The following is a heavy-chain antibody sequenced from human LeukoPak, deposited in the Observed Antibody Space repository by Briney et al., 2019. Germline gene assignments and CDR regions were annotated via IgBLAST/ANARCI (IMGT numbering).Heavy chain of an antibody. CDR3: ARGPAYCGSDCYYYFDN. V-gene: IGHV3-7*01. J-gene: IGHJ4*02. CDR2: IESDGSEK. D-gene: IGHD2-21*01. Sequence: GGSLRLSCAASGFTFSSYWMSWVRQAPGKGLEWVANIESDGSEKSYVVSVKGRFTISRDNAKNSLYLQMNSLRAEDTAVYYCARGPAYCGSDCYYYFDNWGQGTLVTVSS. CDR1: GFTFSSYW.